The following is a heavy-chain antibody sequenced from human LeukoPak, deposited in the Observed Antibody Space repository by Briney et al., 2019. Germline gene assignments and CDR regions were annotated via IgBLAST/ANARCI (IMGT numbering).Heavy chain of an antibody. CDR3: ASQYAYYDILTGPGAFDI. CDR1: GFTFSTNW. Sequence: GGSLRLSCAASGFTFSTNWMHWVRQAPGKGLVWVSRINSDGSITNYADSVKGRFTISRDNAKNSLYLQMNSLRAEDTAVYYCASQYAYYDILTGPGAFDIWGQGTMVTVSS. J-gene: IGHJ3*02. V-gene: IGHV3-74*01. D-gene: IGHD3-9*01. CDR2: INSDGSIT.